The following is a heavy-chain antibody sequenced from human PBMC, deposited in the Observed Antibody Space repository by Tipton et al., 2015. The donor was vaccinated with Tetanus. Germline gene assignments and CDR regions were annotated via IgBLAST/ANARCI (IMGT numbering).Heavy chain of an antibody. CDR2: ISAYNGNT. V-gene: IGHV1-18*01. D-gene: IGHD3-3*01. J-gene: IGHJ4*02. CDR1: GYTFTSYG. CDR3: ASPLRFLEWSLPDNFDY. Sequence: QLVQSGAEVKKPGASVKVSCKASGYTFTSYGISWVRQAPGQGLEWMGWISAYNGNTNYAQKLQGRVTMTIDTSTSTAYMELRSLRSDDTAVYYCASPLRFLEWSLPDNFDYWGQGTLVTVSS.